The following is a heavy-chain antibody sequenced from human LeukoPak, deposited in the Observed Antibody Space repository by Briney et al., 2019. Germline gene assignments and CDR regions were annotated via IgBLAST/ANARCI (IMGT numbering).Heavy chain of an antibody. CDR3: ARFWSGVDYLDY. J-gene: IGHJ4*02. V-gene: IGHV4-34*01. CDR2: INHSGST. D-gene: IGHD2-8*01. CDR1: GGSFSGYY. Sequence: SETLSLTCAVYGGSFSGYYWSWLRQPPGKGLEWIGEINHSGSTNYNPSLKSRVTISVDTSKNQFSLKLSPVTAADTAVYYCARFWSGVDYLDYWGQGTLVTVSS.